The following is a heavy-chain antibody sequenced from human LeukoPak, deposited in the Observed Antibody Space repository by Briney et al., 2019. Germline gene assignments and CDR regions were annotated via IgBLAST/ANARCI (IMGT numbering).Heavy chain of an antibody. CDR3: AKKGVQGTTDEGNWFDP. Sequence: PSETLSLTCTVSGGSISSSSYYWGWIRQAPGKGLEWVSSISSSSSYIYYADSVKGRFTISRDNAKNSLYLQMNSLRGEDTAVYYCAKKGVQGTTDEGNWFDPWGQGTLVTVSS. V-gene: IGHV3-21*04. D-gene: IGHD4-11*01. CDR1: GGSISSSS. CDR2: ISSSSSYI. J-gene: IGHJ5*02.